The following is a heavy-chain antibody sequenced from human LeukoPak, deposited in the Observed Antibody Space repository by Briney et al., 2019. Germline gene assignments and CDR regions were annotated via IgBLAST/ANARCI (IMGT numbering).Heavy chain of an antibody. D-gene: IGHD5-24*01. CDR2: IYHSGST. Sequence: SETLSLTCTVSGGSISSGGYYWSWIRQPPGKGLEWIGYIYHSGSTYYNPSLKSRVTISVDRSKNQFSLKLSSVTAADTTVYYCARVGRDGYNQLFDYWGQGTLVTVSS. CDR3: ARVGRDGYNQLFDY. CDR1: GGSISSGGYY. V-gene: IGHV4-30-2*01. J-gene: IGHJ4*02.